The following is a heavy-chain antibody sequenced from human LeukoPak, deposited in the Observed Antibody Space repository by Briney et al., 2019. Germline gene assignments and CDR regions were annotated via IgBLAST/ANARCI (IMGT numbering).Heavy chain of an antibody. CDR3: AKYGSGSPYYYMDV. CDR2: ISGNGGST. D-gene: IGHD3-10*01. CDR1: GLTFSTYA. Sequence: GGSLRLSCAASGLTFSTYAMTWVRQAPGKGLEWVSGISGNGGSTYHADSVKGRFTISRDNSKNTLYLQMNSLGAEDTALYYCAKYGSGSPYYYMDVWGKGTTVTVSS. J-gene: IGHJ6*03. V-gene: IGHV3-23*01.